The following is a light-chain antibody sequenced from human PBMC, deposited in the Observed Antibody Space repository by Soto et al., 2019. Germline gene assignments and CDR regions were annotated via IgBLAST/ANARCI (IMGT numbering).Light chain of an antibody. CDR3: QQYCSSPALN. J-gene: IGKJ4*01. Sequence: EIVLTQSPGTLSLSPGERATLSCRASQSVSSSYLAWYQQKPGQAPRLLIYGASSRATGIPDRFSGSGSGTDFPLTISGLEPEDFAVYYCQQYCSSPALNFGGGTKVESK. CDR2: GAS. CDR1: QSVSSSY. V-gene: IGKV3-20*01.